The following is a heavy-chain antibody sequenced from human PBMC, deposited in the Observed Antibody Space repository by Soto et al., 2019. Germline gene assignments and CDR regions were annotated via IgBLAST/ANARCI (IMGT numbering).Heavy chain of an antibody. CDR2: ISGSGGTT. D-gene: IGHD5-12*01. CDR3: AKFFVETARRSAWPCNFPY. Sequence: EVQLLESGGGLVQPGRSLRLSCAASGFTFSSYAMSWVRQAPGKGLEWVSAISGSGGTTYYAASVKGRFTISRDNSKNTLFLQMNSLRAEDTAVYYCAKFFVETARRSAWPCNFPYWGQGPLVTVSS. CDR1: GFTFSSYA. V-gene: IGHV3-23*01. J-gene: IGHJ4*02.